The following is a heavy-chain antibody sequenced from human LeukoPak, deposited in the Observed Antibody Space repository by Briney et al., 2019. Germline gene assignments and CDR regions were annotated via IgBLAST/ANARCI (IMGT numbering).Heavy chain of an antibody. CDR2: IYYSGST. Sequence: SETLSLTCTVSGGSISSSSYYWGRIRQHPGKGLEWIGSIYYSGSTYYNPSLKSRVTISVDTSKNQFSLKLSSVTAADTAVYFCARPRYSGSSDEAFDIWGQGTMVTVSS. CDR3: ARPRYSGSSDEAFDI. CDR1: GGSISSSSYY. D-gene: IGHD1-26*01. J-gene: IGHJ3*02. V-gene: IGHV4-39*01.